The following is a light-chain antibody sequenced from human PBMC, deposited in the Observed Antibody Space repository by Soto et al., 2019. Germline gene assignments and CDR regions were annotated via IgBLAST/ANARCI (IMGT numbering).Light chain of an antibody. Sequence: IVMTQTPLSLSVTPGQPASISCESSQSLLHSDGKTYLYWYLQKPGQPPQLLIYEVSNRFSGVPDSSGSGTDFTLKISRVEAEDVGVYYCMQSIRGLTFGQGTRLEIE. V-gene: IGKV2D-29*01. CDR2: EVS. CDR1: QSLLHSDGKTY. J-gene: IGKJ5*01. CDR3: MQSIRGLT.